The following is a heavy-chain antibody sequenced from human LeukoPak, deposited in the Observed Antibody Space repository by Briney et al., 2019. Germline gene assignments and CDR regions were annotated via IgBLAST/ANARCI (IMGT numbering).Heavy chain of an antibody. Sequence: ASVKVSCKASGGTFSSYAISWVRQAPGQGLEWMGRINPNSGGTNYAQKFQGRVTMTRDTSISTAYMELSRLRSDDTAVYYCARVEELLYYFDYWGQGTLVTVPS. J-gene: IGHJ4*02. CDR2: INPNSGGT. D-gene: IGHD2-2*01. CDR3: ARVEELLYYFDY. V-gene: IGHV1-2*06. CDR1: GGTFSSYA.